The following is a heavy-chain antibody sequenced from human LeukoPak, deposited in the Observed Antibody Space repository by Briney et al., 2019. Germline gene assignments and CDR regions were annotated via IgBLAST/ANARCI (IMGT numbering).Heavy chain of an antibody. J-gene: IGHJ4*02. D-gene: IGHD6-19*01. CDR3: VRDQGSGWYVPTAIDY. CDR1: GFIFSNAW. V-gene: IGHV3-48*04. Sequence: GGSLRLSCTASGFIFSNAWMNWVRQAPGKGLEWVSYISSSGGTRYYADSVKGRFTISRDNAKNSLFLQMTSLRAEDTAVYYCVRDQGSGWYVPTAIDYWGQGTLVTVSS. CDR2: ISSSGGTR.